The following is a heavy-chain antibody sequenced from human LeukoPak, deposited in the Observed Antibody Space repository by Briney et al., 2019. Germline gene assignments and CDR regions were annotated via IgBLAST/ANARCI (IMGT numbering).Heavy chain of an antibody. CDR3: ARFNYDFWSDYYWYYYYYMDV. D-gene: IGHD3-3*01. V-gene: IGHV1-8*01. Sequence: GASVKVSCKASGYTFTSYDINWVRQATGQGLEWMGWMNPNSGNTGYAQKFQGRVTMTRNTSISTAYMELSSLRSEDTAVYYCARFNYDFWSDYYWYYYYYMDVWGKGTTVTVSS. CDR1: GYTFTSYD. J-gene: IGHJ6*03. CDR2: MNPNSGNT.